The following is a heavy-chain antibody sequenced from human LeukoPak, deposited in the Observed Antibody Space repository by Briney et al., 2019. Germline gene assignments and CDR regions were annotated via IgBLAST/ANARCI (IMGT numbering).Heavy chain of an antibody. CDR2: ISTYNGNA. CDR1: GYTFTSYG. J-gene: IGHJ5*02. Sequence: EASVTVSCKTSGYTFTSYGISWVRQAPGQGLEWMGWISTYNGNANSAQKVQGRVTMTTDTSTSTAYMELRSLRSDDTAVYYCARDRGWIDPWGQGTLVTVSS. CDR3: ARDRGWIDP. V-gene: IGHV1-18*01.